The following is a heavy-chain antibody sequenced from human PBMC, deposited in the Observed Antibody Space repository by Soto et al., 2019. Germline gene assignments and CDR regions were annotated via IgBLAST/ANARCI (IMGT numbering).Heavy chain of an antibody. J-gene: IGHJ6*02. Sequence: EVQLLESGGGLVQPGGSVRLSCAASGFPFSSYAMSWVRQAPGKGLEWVSAISGNGAETSYAASVRGRFTISRDNSRDTLYLQMNSLRAEDTAIYYCAKVRASYLSASYFYYGLDVWGQGTTVTVSS. CDR3: AKVRASYLSASYFYYGLDV. CDR2: ISGNGAET. V-gene: IGHV3-23*01. CDR1: GFPFSSYA. D-gene: IGHD3-10*01.